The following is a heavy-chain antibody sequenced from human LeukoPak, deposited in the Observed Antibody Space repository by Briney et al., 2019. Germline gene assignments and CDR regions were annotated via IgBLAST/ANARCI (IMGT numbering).Heavy chain of an antibody. CDR1: GYTFTSYA. D-gene: IGHD6-13*01. CDR3: ARDAAAGTWYYYYMDV. J-gene: IGHJ6*03. CDR2: IIPIFGTA. V-gene: IGHV1-69*13. Sequence: SVKVSCKASGYTFTSYAMNWVRQAPGQGLEWMGWIIPIFGTANYAQKFQGRVTITADESTSTAYMELSSPRSEDTAVYYCARDAAAGTWYYYYMDVWGKGTTVTVSS.